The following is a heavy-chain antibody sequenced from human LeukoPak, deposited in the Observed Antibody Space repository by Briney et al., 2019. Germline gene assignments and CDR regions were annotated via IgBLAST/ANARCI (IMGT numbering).Heavy chain of an antibody. CDR1: GGSISSYY. Sequence: PSETLSLTCTVSGGSISSYYWSWIRQPPGKGLEWIGYIYYSGSTNYNPSLRSRVTISVDASKNQFSLKLSSVTAADTAVYYCARQGYSAYEILDYWGQGTLVTVPS. J-gene: IGHJ4*02. CDR3: ARQGYSAYEILDY. D-gene: IGHD5-12*01. CDR2: IYYSGST. V-gene: IGHV4-59*08.